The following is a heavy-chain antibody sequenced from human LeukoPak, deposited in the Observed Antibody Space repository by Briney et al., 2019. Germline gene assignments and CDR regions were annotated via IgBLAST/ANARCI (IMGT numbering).Heavy chain of an antibody. D-gene: IGHD5-18*01. CDR2: IYYSGTT. CDR3: ARDYQGGYGDKTVDY. CDR1: GGSISSYY. V-gene: IGHV4-59*12. Sequence: PSETLSLTCTVSGGSISSYYWNWIRQPPGKGLEWIGYIYYSGTTNYNPSLKSRVTISVDTSKNQFSLKLSSVTAADTAVYYCARDYQGGYGDKTVDYWGQGTLVTVSS. J-gene: IGHJ4*02.